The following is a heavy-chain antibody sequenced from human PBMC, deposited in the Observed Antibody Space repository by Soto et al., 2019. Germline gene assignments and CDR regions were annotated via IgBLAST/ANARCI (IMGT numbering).Heavy chain of an antibody. CDR1: GVTFSSYA. V-gene: IGHV1-69*12. J-gene: IGHJ4*02. Sequence: QVQLVQSGAGVKKPGSSVKVSCKASGVTFSSYAISWVRQAPGQGLEWLGGISPTFGTANNAQKFQGRVTITADESTSTVYMELSSLRSEDTAVYYCARNYDYVWGNYLAYWGQGTLVTVSS. CDR2: ISPTFGTA. D-gene: IGHD3-16*02. CDR3: ARNYDYVWGNYLAY.